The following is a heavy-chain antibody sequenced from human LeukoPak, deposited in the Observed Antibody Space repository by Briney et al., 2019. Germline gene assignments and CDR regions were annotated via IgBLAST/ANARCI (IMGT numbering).Heavy chain of an antibody. V-gene: IGHV3-23*01. CDR3: TRDSRYNSSPRWFDP. Sequence: GGSLRLSCAASGFTFSSYAMSWVRQAPGKGLEWVSAISGSGGSTYYADSMKGRFTISRDNAKNSLYLQMNSLRAEDTAVYFCTRDSRYNSSPRWFDPWGQGTLVTVPS. J-gene: IGHJ5*02. D-gene: IGHD6-13*01. CDR2: ISGSGGST. CDR1: GFTFSSYA.